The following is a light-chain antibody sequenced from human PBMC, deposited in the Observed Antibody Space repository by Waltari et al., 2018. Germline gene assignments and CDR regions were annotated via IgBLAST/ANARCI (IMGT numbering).Light chain of an antibody. J-gene: IGLJ2*01. V-gene: IGLV3-1*01. CDR3: QAWDRSPI. Sequence: SYELTQPPSVSVSPGQTASITCSGDKLGDQYIHWYQQKPAQSPVLVIHQDNKRNQGIPGRFAGSSSGNTATLTISGTQAIDDADYFCQAWDRSPIFGGGTKLTVL. CDR1: KLGDQY. CDR2: QDN.